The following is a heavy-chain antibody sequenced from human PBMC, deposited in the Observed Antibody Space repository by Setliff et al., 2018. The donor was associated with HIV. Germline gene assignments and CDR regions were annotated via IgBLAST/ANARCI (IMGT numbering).Heavy chain of an antibody. CDR1: GGSFTSYT. CDR2: IIPIVTIA. J-gene: IGHJ5*01. CDR3: ARGWFDS. V-gene: IGHV1-69*02. Sequence: SVKVSCKASGGSFTSYTFSWVRQAPGQGLEWMGRIIPIVTIAHYAEQFVGRVTITADKSTSTTYMEVSSLRSEDTAVYYCARGWFDSWGQGTLVTVST.